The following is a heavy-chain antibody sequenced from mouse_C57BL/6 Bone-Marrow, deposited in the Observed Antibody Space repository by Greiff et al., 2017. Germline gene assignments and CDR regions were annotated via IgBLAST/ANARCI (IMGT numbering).Heavy chain of an antibody. CDR3: ARRETGFYAMDY. V-gene: IGHV1-78*01. CDR1: GYTFTDHT. J-gene: IGHJ4*01. CDR2: IYPRDGST. Sequence: VQLQQSDAELVKPGASVKISFKVSGYTFTDHTIHWMKQRPEQGLERIGYIYPRDGSTKYNEKFKGKATLTADKSVSTAYMQLNSLTSEDSAVYFCARRETGFYAMDYWGQGTSVTVSS. D-gene: IGHD4-1*01.